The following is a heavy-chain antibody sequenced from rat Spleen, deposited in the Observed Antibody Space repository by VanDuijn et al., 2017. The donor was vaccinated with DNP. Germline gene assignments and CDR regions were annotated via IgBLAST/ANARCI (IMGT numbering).Heavy chain of an antibody. CDR1: GFTFSDYN. V-gene: IGHV5-7*01. Sequence: EVQLVESGGGLVQPGRSLKVSCAASGFTFSDYNMAWVRQAPKKGLEWVATISHDGSSTYYRDSVKGRFTISRDDAKSTLYLQMDSLRSEDTATYYCARRGHTTGLNWFAYWGQGTLVTVSS. CDR3: ARRGHTTGLNWFAY. J-gene: IGHJ3*01. CDR2: ISHDGSST. D-gene: IGHD1-9*01.